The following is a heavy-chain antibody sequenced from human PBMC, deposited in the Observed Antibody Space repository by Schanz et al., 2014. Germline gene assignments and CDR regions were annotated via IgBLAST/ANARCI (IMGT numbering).Heavy chain of an antibody. CDR3: ARAGYDADNWFDP. D-gene: IGHD2-2*01. J-gene: IGHJ5*02. V-gene: IGHV3-48*01. Sequence: EVQLLESGGGLVQPGGSLRLSCAASGFTFSAYAMTWVRQIPGKGLEWVSYVSRSTPDIYYADSVKGRFTISRDNSKNTLYLQMNSLRPEDTAVYYCARAGYDADNWFDPWGQGTLVTVSS. CDR1: GFTFSAYA. CDR2: VSRSTPDI.